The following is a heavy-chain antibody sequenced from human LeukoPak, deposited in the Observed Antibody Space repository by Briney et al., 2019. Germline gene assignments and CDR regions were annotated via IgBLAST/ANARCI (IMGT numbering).Heavy chain of an antibody. D-gene: IGHD5-18*01. Sequence: SVKVSCKASGGSFNAYAISWVRQAPGQGLEWMGGIIPIFGTSNYAQKLQDRVTGSTDESTSTAYMEVSSLRSEDTAIYSCARGLDPSMETSFDYWGQGTLVTVSS. CDR3: ARGLDPSMETSFDY. J-gene: IGHJ4*02. CDR1: GGSFNAYA. V-gene: IGHV1-69*05. CDR2: IIPIFGTS.